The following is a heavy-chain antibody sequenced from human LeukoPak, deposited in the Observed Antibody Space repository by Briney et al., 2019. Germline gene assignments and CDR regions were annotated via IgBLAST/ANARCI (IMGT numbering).Heavy chain of an antibody. V-gene: IGHV4-38-2*02. J-gene: IGHJ3*02. CDR2: INHSGST. D-gene: IGHD3-22*01. Sequence: SETLSLTCTVSSYSISSGYYWGWIRQPPGKGLEWIGSINHSGSTSYNPSLKSRVTISVDTSKNQFSLKLSSVTAADTAVYYCARDRRYYDSSGYYYVEAFDIWGQGTMVTVSS. CDR3: ARDRRYYDSSGYYYVEAFDI. CDR1: SYSISSGYY.